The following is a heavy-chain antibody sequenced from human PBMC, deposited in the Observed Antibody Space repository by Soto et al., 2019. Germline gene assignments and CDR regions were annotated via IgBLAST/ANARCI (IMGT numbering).Heavy chain of an antibody. CDR1: GFSFGLYG. J-gene: IGHJ6*02. D-gene: IGHD4-17*01. V-gene: IGHV3-74*01. Sequence: EVQLVESGGDLVQPGGSLRLSFAASGFSFGLYGMTWARQPPGKGRVWVSLVIYDETTTSYAASVKGRFSSSRDNVQNTLYLQMNSLRAEDTAVYYCARKGETGHYGDYSYYYGLDVWGQGTTVTVSS. CDR3: ARKGETGHYGDYSYYYGLDV. CDR2: VIYDETTT.